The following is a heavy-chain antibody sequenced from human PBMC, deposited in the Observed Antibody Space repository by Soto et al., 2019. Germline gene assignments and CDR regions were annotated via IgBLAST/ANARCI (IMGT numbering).Heavy chain of an antibody. J-gene: IGHJ3*02. Sequence: GASVKVSCTASGYTFTSYGISWVRQAPGQGLEWMGWISAYNGNTIYAQKFQGRVTMTEDTSTDTAYMELSSLRSEDTAVYYCATAAIKGGWNAFDIWGQGTMVTVSS. CDR1: GYTFTSYG. CDR3: ATAAIKGGWNAFDI. CDR2: ISAYNGNT. V-gene: IGHV1-18*01. D-gene: IGHD2-15*01.